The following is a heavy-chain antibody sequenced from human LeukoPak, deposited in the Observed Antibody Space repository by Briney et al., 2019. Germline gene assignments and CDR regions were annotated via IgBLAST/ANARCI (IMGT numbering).Heavy chain of an antibody. V-gene: IGHV4-34*01. CDR3: ARGGGGSSSWYVSWFDP. CDR2: INHSGST. Sequence: SETLSLTCAVYGGSFSGYYWSWIRQPPGKGLEWIGEINHSGSTNYNPSLKSRVTISVDTSKNQLSLKLSSVTAADTAVYYCARGGGGSSSWYVSWFDPWGQGTLVTVSS. J-gene: IGHJ5*02. D-gene: IGHD6-13*01. CDR1: GGSFSGYY.